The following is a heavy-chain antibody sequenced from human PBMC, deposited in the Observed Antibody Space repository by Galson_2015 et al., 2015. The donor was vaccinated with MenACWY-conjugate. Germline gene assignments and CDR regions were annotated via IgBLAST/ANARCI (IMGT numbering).Heavy chain of an antibody. V-gene: IGHV6-1*01. Sequence: CAISGDSVSSNGAAWNWIRQPPSRGLEWLGRTYYRSKWYNDYAVSVKSRITINPDTSKNQFSLQLNSVTPEDTAVYYCARGGSAYEVSDRGWFDPWGQGTLVTVSS. CDR3: ARGGSAYEVSDRGWFDP. D-gene: IGHD3-10*01. CDR1: GDSVSSNGAA. J-gene: IGHJ5*02. CDR2: TYYRSKWYN.